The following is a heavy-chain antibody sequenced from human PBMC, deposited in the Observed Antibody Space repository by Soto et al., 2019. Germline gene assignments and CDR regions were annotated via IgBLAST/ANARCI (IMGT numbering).Heavy chain of an antibody. CDR3: GVVGLGEFLYPSPDYYYYMDV. CDR1: GGTFSSYT. D-gene: IGHD3-10*01. CDR2: IIPILGIA. Sequence: QVQLVQSGAEVKKPGSSVKVSCKASGGTFSSYTISWVRQAPGQGLEWMGRIIPILGIANYAQKFQGRVTIPADKPTGTAYMGLSSLRSGDTAVFYCGVVGLGEFLYPSPDYYYYMDVWGKGTTVTVSS. J-gene: IGHJ6*03. V-gene: IGHV1-69*02.